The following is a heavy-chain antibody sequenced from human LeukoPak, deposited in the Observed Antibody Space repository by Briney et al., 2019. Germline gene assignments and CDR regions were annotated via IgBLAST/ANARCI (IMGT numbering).Heavy chain of an antibody. CDR1: GFTVSSNA. CDR2: ISGSGGST. D-gene: IGHD6-19*01. J-gene: IGHJ4*02. V-gene: IGHV3-23*01. CDR3: AKDGCPGRGPRGHYFDY. Sequence: PGGSLRLSCAASGFTVSSNAMSSVPQAPGKRLEWVSAISGSGGSTYYADSVKGRFTISKDNSKNTLYLQMNSLRAEDTAVYYCAKDGCPGRGPRGHYFDYWGQGTLVTVSS.